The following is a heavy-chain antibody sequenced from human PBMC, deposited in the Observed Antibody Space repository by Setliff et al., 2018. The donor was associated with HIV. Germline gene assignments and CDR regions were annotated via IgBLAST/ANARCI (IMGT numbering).Heavy chain of an antibody. D-gene: IGHD6-13*01. CDR1: GYTFTGYY. CDR3: ARAAGYSSSWHRYAFEI. CDR2: IDPNSGDT. J-gene: IGHJ3*02. V-gene: IGHV1-2*02. Sequence: GASVKVSCKASGYTFTGYYLHWVRQAPGQALEWMGWIDPNSGDTNYEQKFQGRVSMTRDTSISTVYMELSSLRSDDTAVYYCARAAGYSSSWHRYAFEIWGQGTMVTVSS.